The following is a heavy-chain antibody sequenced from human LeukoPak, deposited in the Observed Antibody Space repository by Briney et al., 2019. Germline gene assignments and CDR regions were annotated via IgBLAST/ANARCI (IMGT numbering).Heavy chain of an antibody. J-gene: IGHJ5*02. CDR1: GYTFSSYD. V-gene: IGHV1-8*01. CDR2: MNPGSGNT. Sequence: ASVKVSCKASGYTFSSYDINWVRQAPGQGLEWMGWMNPGSGNTDYAQKFKGRVTMTRDTSITTAYMELSSLRSDDTAVYYCARQGPNYDDSSGYYEGWFDPWGQGTLVTVSS. D-gene: IGHD3-22*01. CDR3: ARQGPNYDDSSGYYEGWFDP.